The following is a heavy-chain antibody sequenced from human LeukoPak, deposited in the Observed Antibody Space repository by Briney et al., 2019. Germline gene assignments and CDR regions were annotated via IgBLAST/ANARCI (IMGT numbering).Heavy chain of an antibody. CDR1: GGTFSSYA. D-gene: IGHD6-6*01. CDR3: ASLPTVVKDSIAARSSVDY. J-gene: IGHJ4*02. CDR2: IIPIFGTA. Sequence: ASVKVSCKASGGTFSSYAISWVRQAPGQGLEWMGGIIPIFGTANYAQKFQGRVTITADESTSTAYMELSSLRSEDTAVYYCASLPTVVKDSIAARSSVDYWGQGTLVTVSS. V-gene: IGHV1-69*13.